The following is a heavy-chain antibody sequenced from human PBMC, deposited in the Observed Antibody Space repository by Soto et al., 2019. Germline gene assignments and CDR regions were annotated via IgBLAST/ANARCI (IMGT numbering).Heavy chain of an antibody. V-gene: IGHV1-18*01. J-gene: IGHJ4*02. CDR3: ARDTLIAAAGLSDY. CDR1: GYTFTSYG. CDR2: ISAYNGNT. D-gene: IGHD6-13*01. Sequence: GASVKASCKSSGYTFTSYGISCVRQAPGQGLEWMGWISAYNGNTNYAQKLQGRVTMTTDTSTSTAYMELRSLRSDDTAVYYCARDTLIAAAGLSDYWGQGTLVTVSS.